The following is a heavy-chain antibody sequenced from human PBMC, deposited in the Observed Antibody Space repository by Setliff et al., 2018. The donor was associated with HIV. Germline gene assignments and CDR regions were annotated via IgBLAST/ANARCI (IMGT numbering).Heavy chain of an antibody. J-gene: IGHJ4*02. D-gene: IGHD3-10*01. CDR2: INAGNGNI. CDR3: ARGYYNSGNYFEY. CDR1: GYTFTSYA. V-gene: IGHV1-3*01. Sequence: GASVKVSCKASGYTFTSYAMHWVRQAPGQSLEWMGWINAGNGNIRYSQKFQGRVTLTRDTSASIVYLDLSSLSSEDTAIYYCARGYYNSGNYFEYWGQGTLVTVSS.